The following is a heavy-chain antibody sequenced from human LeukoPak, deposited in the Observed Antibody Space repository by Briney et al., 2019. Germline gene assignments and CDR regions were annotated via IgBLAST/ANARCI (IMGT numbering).Heavy chain of an antibody. D-gene: IGHD4-23*01. CDR2: IRSKAYGGTT. J-gene: IGHJ4*02. CDR3: TRELRWYFDY. V-gene: IGHV3-49*04. Sequence: PGGSLRLSCTASGFTFGDYAMSWVRQAPGKGLEWVGSIRSKAYGGTTEYAASVKGRFTISRDDSKSIAYLQMNSLKTEDTAVYYCTRELRWYFDYWGQGTLVTVSS. CDR1: GFTFGDYA.